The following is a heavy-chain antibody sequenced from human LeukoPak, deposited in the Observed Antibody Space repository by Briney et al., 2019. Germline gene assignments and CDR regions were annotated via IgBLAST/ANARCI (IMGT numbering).Heavy chain of an antibody. V-gene: IGHV3-21*04. CDR3: AKLYCSGGSCYDY. J-gene: IGHJ4*02. CDR2: ISSTSNYI. Sequence: GGSLRLSCAASGFTFSTYAISWVRQAPGKGLEWVSCISSTSNYIFYADSVRGRFTISRDNSKNTLYLQMNSLRAEDTAVYYCAKLYCSGGSCYDYWGQGTLVTVSS. D-gene: IGHD2-15*01. CDR1: GFTFSTYA.